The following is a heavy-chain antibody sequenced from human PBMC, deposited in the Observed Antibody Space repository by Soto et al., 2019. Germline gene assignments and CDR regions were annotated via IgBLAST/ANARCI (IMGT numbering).Heavy chain of an antibody. D-gene: IGHD6-6*01. J-gene: IGHJ4*02. Sequence: EVQLLESGGGLVQPGGSLRLSCADSGFTFSSYAMSWVRQAPGKGLEWVSAISGSGGSTYYADSVKGRFTISRDNSKNTLYLQMNSLRAEDTAVYYCAKMGASIAAPEGAFDYWGQGTLVTVSS. CDR3: AKMGASIAAPEGAFDY. V-gene: IGHV3-23*01. CDR2: ISGSGGST. CDR1: GFTFSSYA.